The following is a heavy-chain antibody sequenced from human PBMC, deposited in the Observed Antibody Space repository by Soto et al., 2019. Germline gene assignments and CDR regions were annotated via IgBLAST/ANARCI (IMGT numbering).Heavy chain of an antibody. CDR1: GYTFTSYG. CDR3: ARVEAAMSGHWFDP. D-gene: IGHD2-2*01. Sequence: QVQLVQSGPDVKKPGASVKVSCKASGYTFTSYGFSWVRQAPGQGLEWMGWISASTGKTNYEQKFQGRVTMTTDRSTTTAFMERRSLRSDDTAVYFCARVEAAMSGHWFDPWGQGTLVTVSS. V-gene: IGHV1-18*01. J-gene: IGHJ5*02. CDR2: ISASTGKT.